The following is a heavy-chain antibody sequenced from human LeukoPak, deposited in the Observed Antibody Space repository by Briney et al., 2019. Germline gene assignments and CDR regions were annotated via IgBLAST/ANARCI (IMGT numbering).Heavy chain of an antibody. V-gene: IGHV3-23*01. CDR2: IRGSGGGA. CDR1: GFTFSTYA. CDR3: AKGEGTRRTYRD. D-gene: IGHD1-1*01. Sequence: GGSLRLSCVASGFTFSTYAMSWVRQAPGKGLECVANIRGSGGGAVYADSVKGRFTISRDNSKNTLYLQMNSLRAEDTAVYYCAKGEGTRRTYRDWGQGTLVTVSS. J-gene: IGHJ4*02.